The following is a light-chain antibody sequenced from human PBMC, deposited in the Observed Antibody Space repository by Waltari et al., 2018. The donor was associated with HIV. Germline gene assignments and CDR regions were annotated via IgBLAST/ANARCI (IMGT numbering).Light chain of an antibody. J-gene: IGLJ1*01. CDR3: CSYAGTSTYV. V-gene: IGLV2-23*02. CDR2: AVT. Sequence: QSALTQPASVSGPPGPPPTISCTGTSSAVASYNLFSWYQHHPGKAPKVMIYAVTKRPSGVSDRFSGSKSGNTASLTISGLQAEDEADYYCCSYAGTSTYVFGTGTKVTVL. CDR1: SSAVASYNL.